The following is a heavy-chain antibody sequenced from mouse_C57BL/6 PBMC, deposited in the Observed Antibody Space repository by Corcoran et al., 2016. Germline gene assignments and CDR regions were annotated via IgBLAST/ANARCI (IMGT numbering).Heavy chain of an antibody. J-gene: IGHJ1*03. D-gene: IGHD1-1*01. V-gene: IGHV1-66*01. CDR2: IYPGSGNT. CDR1: GYSFTSYY. Sequence: QVQLQQSGPELVKPGASVKLSCKASGYSFTSYYIHWVKQRPGQGLEWVGWIYPGSGNTKYNEKFKGKATLTADTSSSTAYMQLSSLTSEDSAVYYCASHYGNWYFDVWGTGTTVTVS. CDR3: ASHYGNWYFDV.